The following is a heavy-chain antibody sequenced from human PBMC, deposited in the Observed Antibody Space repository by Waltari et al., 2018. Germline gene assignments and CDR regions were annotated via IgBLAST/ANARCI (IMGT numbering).Heavy chain of an antibody. Sequence: QLQLQESGPGLVKPSETLSLTCTVSGGSISSSSYYWGWIRQHPGQGLEWIGSIYYSGSTYYNPSLKSRVTISVDTSKNQFSLKLSSVTAADTAVYYCARKPGIAARPYYYYYGMDVWGQGTTVTVSS. J-gene: IGHJ6*02. CDR2: IYYSGST. CDR3: ARKPGIAARPYYYYYGMDV. D-gene: IGHD6-6*01. CDR1: GGSISSSSYY. V-gene: IGHV4-39*01.